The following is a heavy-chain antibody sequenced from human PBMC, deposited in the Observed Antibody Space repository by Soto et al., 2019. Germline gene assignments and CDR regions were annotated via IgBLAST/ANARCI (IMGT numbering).Heavy chain of an antibody. CDR2: ISYDGSNK. CDR3: ARATYSSGWYY. Sequence: GGSLRLSCAASGFTLSSYAMHWVRQAPGKGLEWVAVISYDGSNKYYADSVKGRFTISRDNSKNTLYLQMNSLRAEDTAVYYCARATYSSGWYYWGQGTLVTVSS. CDR1: GFTLSSYA. V-gene: IGHV3-30-3*01. J-gene: IGHJ4*02. D-gene: IGHD6-19*01.